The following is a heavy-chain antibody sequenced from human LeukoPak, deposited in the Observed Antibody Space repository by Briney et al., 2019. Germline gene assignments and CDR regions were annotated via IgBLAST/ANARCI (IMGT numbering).Heavy chain of an antibody. D-gene: IGHD3-22*01. V-gene: IGHV3-53*01. CDR3: ARVAPPYYYDSSGYFDY. CDR2: IYSGGST. J-gene: IGHJ4*02. CDR1: GFTVSSNY. Sequence: AGGSLRLSCAASGFTVSSNYMSWVRQAPGKGLEWVSVIYSGGSTYYADSVKGRFTISRENSKTTLYLQMNSLRAEDTAVYYCARVAPPYYYDSSGYFDYWGQGTLVTVSS.